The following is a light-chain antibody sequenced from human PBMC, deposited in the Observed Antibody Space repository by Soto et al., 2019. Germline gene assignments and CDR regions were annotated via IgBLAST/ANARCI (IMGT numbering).Light chain of an antibody. J-gene: IGLJ2*01. CDR2: NNN. V-gene: IGLV1-44*01. CDR1: SSNIETNT. CDR3: AVWDDSLSGMV. Sequence: QSVLTQPPSASGTPGQRVTISCSGSSSNIETNTVDWYQHLPGTAPKVLIFNNNQRPSGVPDRFSGSKSGTSASLAICGLQSEDEADYYCAVWDDSLSGMVFGGGTKVTVL.